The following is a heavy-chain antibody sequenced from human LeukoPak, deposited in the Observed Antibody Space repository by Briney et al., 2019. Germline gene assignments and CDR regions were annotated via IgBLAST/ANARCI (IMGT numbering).Heavy chain of an antibody. J-gene: IGHJ6*04. Sequence: ASVKVSCKVSGYSLTELSMHWVRQAPGKGLEWMGGFDPEDGGTYYAQKFQGRVTMTEDTATGTAYMELSSLRSEDTAVYYCATGYYGPGRRAYYGMDVWGKGTTVTVSS. CDR3: ATGYYGPGRRAYYGMDV. V-gene: IGHV1-24*01. CDR1: GYSLTELS. D-gene: IGHD3-10*01. CDR2: FDPEDGGT.